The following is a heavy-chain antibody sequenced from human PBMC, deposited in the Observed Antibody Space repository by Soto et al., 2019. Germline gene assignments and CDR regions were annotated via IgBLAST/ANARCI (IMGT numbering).Heavy chain of an antibody. D-gene: IGHD3-10*01. CDR2: FDPEDGET. Sequence: ASVKVSCKASGYTLTELSMHWVRQAPGKGLEWMGGFDPEDGETIYAQKFQGRVTMTEDTSTDTAYMELSSLRSEDTAVYYCATDNGTMRTYFFDYWGQGTLVTVSS. V-gene: IGHV1-24*01. J-gene: IGHJ4*02. CDR3: ATDNGTMRTYFFDY. CDR1: GYTLTELS.